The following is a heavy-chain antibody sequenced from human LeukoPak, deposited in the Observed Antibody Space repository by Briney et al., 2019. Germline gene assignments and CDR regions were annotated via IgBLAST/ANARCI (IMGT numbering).Heavy chain of an antibody. CDR2: TYYMSKLYN. CDR3: ARATVIAAAGPFFYPSIDY. J-gene: IGHJ4*02. V-gene: IGHV6-1*01. D-gene: IGHD6-13*01. CDR1: GDSVSSSGSA. Sequence: SQTLSLTCAISGDSVSSSGSAWHWLRQSPSRGLEWLGRTYYMSKLYNDYAVAVKSRLTLYSDTSKNQFSLQLNSVTPEDTAVYYCARATVIAAAGPFFYPSIDYWGQGTLVTVSS.